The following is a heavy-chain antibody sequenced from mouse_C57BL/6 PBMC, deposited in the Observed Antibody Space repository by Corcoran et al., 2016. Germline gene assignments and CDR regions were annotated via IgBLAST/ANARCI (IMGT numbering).Heavy chain of an antibody. CDR1: GYTFTTYG. CDR2: INTYSGVP. J-gene: IGHJ2*01. Sequence: QIQLVQSGPELKKPGETVKISCKASGYTFTTYGMSWVKQAPGKGLKWMGWINTYSGVPTYADDFKGRFAFSLETSASTAYLQINNLKNEDTATYFCARCDGWLFDYWGQGTTLTVSS. CDR3: ARCDGWLFDY. V-gene: IGHV9-3*01. D-gene: IGHD2-3*01.